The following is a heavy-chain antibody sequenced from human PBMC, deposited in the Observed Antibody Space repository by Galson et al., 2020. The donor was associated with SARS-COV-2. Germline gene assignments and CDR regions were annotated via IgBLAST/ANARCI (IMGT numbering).Heavy chain of an antibody. CDR1: GGSFSGYY. Sequence: SETLSLTCAVYGGSFSGYYWSWIRQPPGKGLEWIGEINHSGSTNYNPSLKSRVTISADTSKNQFSLKLSSVTAADTAVYYCARGAYSSGWNDWYFDLWGRGTLVTVSS. CDR3: ARGAYSSGWNDWYFDL. D-gene: IGHD6-19*01. CDR2: INHSGST. V-gene: IGHV4-34*01. J-gene: IGHJ2*01.